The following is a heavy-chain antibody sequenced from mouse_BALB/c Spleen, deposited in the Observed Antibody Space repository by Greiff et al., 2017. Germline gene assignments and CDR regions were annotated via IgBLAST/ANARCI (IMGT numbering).Heavy chain of an antibody. J-gene: IGHJ3*01. D-gene: IGHD2-4*01. CDR1: GFDFSRYW. CDR3: ARPGVYYDYDWFAY. Sequence: EVKVIESGGGLVQPGGSLKLSCAASGFDFSRYWMSWVRQAPGKGLEWIGEINPDSSTINYTPSLKDKFIISRDNAKNTLYLRMSKVRSEDTALYYCARPGVYYDYDWFAYWGQGTLVTVSA. CDR2: INPDSSTI. V-gene: IGHV4-1*02.